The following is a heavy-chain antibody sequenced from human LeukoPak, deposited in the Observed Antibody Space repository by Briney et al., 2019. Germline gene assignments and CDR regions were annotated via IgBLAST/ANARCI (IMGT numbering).Heavy chain of an antibody. J-gene: IGHJ4*02. CDR3: ARDLREFARRFDY. D-gene: IGHD2/OR15-2a*01. V-gene: IGHV4-61*02. CDR2: IYASGTT. Sequence: SETLSLTCTVSGGSISSGSYYWSWIRQPAGKGLEWIGRIYASGTTNYNPSLKSRVTISVDTSKNQFSLKLSSVTAADTAVYYCARDLREFARRFDYWGQGTLVTVSS. CDR1: GGSISSGSYY.